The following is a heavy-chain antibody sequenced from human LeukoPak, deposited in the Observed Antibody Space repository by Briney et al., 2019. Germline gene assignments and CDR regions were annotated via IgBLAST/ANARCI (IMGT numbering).Heavy chain of an antibody. CDR3: ARGQLTDDLDY. CDR2: INPNIGAT. V-gene: IGHV1-2*02. J-gene: IGHJ4*02. D-gene: IGHD1-14*01. CDR1: GYTFTVYF. Sequence: ASVKVSFKASGYTFTVYFMHWVRQAPGQGLEWIGWINPNIGATKYARKFQGRVTITRDTSISTAYMEVSRLRSDDTAVYYCARGQLTDDLDYWGQGTLVTVSS.